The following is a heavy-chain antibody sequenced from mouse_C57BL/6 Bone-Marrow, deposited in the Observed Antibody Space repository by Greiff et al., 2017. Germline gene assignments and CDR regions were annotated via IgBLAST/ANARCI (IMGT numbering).Heavy chain of an antibody. CDR2: IDPANGNT. Sequence: EVQLQQSVAELVRPGASVKLSCTASGFNIKNTYMHWVKQRPEQGLEWIGRIDPANGNTKYAPKFQGKATITADKSSNPAYLQLSSLTSEDTAIYYCARYHYSNYDDFDYWGQGTTLTVSS. D-gene: IGHD2-5*01. J-gene: IGHJ2*01. CDR1: GFNIKNTY. CDR3: ARYHYSNYDDFDY. V-gene: IGHV14-3*01.